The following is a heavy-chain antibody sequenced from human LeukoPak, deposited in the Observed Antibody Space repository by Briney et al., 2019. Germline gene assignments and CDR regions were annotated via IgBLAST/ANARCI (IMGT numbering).Heavy chain of an antibody. V-gene: IGHV3-66*01. CDR1: GFTVNSNY. J-gene: IGHJ4*02. CDR3: ASKVTTGY. CDR2: IYSGGTT. Sequence: PGGSLRLSCVASGFTVNSNYMSWVRQAPGKGLEWVSVIYSGGTTNYADSVKGRFIVYRDNSKNTLYLQMNSLRVEDTAVYYCASKVTTGYWGQGTLVTVSS. D-gene: IGHD4-17*01.